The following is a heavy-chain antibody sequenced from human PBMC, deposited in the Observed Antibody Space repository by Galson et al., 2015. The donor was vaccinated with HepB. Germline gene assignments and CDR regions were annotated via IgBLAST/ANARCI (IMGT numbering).Heavy chain of an antibody. CDR1: GFTFSSYA. CDR3: AKDRDSSSWFFDY. Sequence: SLRLSCAASGFTFSSYAMHWVRQAPGKGLEWVAVISYDGSNKYYADSVKGRFTISRDNSKNTLYLQMNSLSAEDTAVYYCAKDRDSSSWFFDYWGQGTLVTVSS. J-gene: IGHJ4*02. D-gene: IGHD6-13*01. V-gene: IGHV3-30-3*01. CDR2: ISYDGSNK.